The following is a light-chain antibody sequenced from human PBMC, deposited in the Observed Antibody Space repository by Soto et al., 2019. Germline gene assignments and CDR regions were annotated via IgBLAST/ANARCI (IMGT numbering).Light chain of an antibody. V-gene: IGKV1-33*01. CDR1: QDINIY. CDR2: DAS. CDR3: QQYDILPIT. J-gene: IGKJ5*01. Sequence: DIQMTQSPSSLFASVGARVTITCQATQDINIYLNWYQQKPGKAPNLMIYDASNLEIGVPSRFSGSGSGTHFTFTISSLQTEDIGTYYCQQYDILPITLGRGTRLEIK.